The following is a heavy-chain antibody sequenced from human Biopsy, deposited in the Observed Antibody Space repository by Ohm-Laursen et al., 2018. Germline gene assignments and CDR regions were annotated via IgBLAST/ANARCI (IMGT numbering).Heavy chain of an antibody. J-gene: IGHJ4*02. CDR1: GYTFTNYN. CDR3: ARDFNYDGGGSFNFDY. CDR2: MNPNSGNT. Sequence: ASVKVSCKASGYTFTNYNFNWVRQATGQGLEWMGWMNPNSGNTGYAQKFQGRVTMTRNTSISTAYMELSSLTSVDTAVYYCARDFNYDGGGSFNFDYWGQGTLVTVSS. D-gene: IGHD3-22*01. V-gene: IGHV1-8*01.